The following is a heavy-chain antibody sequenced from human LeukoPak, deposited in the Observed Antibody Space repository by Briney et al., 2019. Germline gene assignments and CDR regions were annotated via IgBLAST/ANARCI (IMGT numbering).Heavy chain of an antibody. J-gene: IGHJ4*02. CDR3: ARKKGGKYAVPPPFDY. Sequence: SSETLSLTCAVYSGSFSGYYWSWIRQPPGKGLEWIGEINHSGSTNYNPSLKSRVTISVDTSKNHFSLKLSSVTAADTAVYYCARKKGGKYAVPPPFDYWGQGTLVTVSS. V-gene: IGHV4-34*01. CDR1: SGSFSGYY. D-gene: IGHD2-2*01. CDR2: INHSGST.